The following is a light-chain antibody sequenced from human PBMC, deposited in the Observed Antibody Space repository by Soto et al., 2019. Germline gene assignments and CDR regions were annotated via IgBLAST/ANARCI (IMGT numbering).Light chain of an antibody. J-gene: IGKJ1*01. Sequence: EIVMTQSPATLSVSPGERATLSCRASQSVSTNLAWYQQKPGQAPRLLMYDASTRATGIPVRFSGGGSGTEFSLTISSLQSEDLAVYYCQQYNNWPRTFGQGTKVDIK. CDR1: QSVSTN. CDR2: DAS. V-gene: IGKV3-15*01. CDR3: QQYNNWPRT.